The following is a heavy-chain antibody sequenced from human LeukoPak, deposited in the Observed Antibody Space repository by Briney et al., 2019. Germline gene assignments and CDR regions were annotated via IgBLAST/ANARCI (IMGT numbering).Heavy chain of an antibody. CDR3: TTYYSSSWYTLFDYYYYMDV. Sequence: GGSLRLSCAASGFTFSNAWMSWARQAPGKRLEWVGRIKSKTDGGTTDYAAPVKGRFTISRDDSKNTLYLQMNSLKTEDTAVYYCTTYYSSSWYTLFDYYYYMDVWGKGTTVTVSS. D-gene: IGHD6-13*01. V-gene: IGHV3-15*01. CDR2: IKSKTDGGTT. CDR1: GFTFSNAW. J-gene: IGHJ6*03.